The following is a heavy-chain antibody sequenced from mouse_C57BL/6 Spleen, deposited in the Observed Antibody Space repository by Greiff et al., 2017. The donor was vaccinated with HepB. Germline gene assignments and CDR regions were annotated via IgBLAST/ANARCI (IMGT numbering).Heavy chain of an antibody. D-gene: IGHD1-1*01. CDR2: IYPRDGST. J-gene: IGHJ2*01. CDR1: GYTFTSYD. CDR3: AREGYYYGSSLYYFDY. V-gene: IGHV1-85*01. Sequence: VQLQESGPELVKPGASVKLSCKASGYTFTSYDINWVKQRPGQGLEWIGWIYPRDGSTKYNEKFKGKATLTVDTSSSTAYMELHSLTSEDSAVYFCAREGYYYGSSLYYFDYWGQGTTLTVSS.